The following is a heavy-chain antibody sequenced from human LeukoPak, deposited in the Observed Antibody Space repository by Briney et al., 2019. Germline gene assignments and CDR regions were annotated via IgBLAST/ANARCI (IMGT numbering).Heavy chain of an antibody. CDR1: GDSISSYY. V-gene: IGHV4-4*07. Sequence: PSETLSLTCTVPGDSISSYYWSWIRQPAGKGLEWIGRVYVTGSTNLNPALQSRVTMSVDTSKNQFSLKLTSVTAADTAVNYCARDRQWLVDHWGQGTLVTVSS. CDR3: ARDRQWLVDH. J-gene: IGHJ1*01. D-gene: IGHD6-19*01. CDR2: VYVTGST.